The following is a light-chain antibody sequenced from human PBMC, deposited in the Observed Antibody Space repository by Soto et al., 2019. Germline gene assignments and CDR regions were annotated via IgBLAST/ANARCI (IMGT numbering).Light chain of an antibody. CDR3: QQSYSTLWT. J-gene: IGKJ1*01. V-gene: IGKV1-39*01. CDR2: AAS. Sequence: ILMTHSPSSLAASVGDRVIITCRASQSISSYLNWYQQKPGKAPKLLIYAASSLQSGVPSRFSGSGSGTDFTLTISSLQPEDFAPYYCQQSYSTLWTFGQGTKVDIK. CDR1: QSISSY.